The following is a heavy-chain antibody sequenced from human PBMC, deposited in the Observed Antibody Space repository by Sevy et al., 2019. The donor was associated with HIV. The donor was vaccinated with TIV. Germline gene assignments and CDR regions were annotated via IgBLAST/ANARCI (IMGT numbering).Heavy chain of an antibody. D-gene: IGHD5-18*01. CDR1: GFTFSSYA. V-gene: IGHV3-30*04. J-gene: IGHJ4*02. Sequence: GGSLRLSCAASGFTFSSYAMHWVRQAPGKGLEWVAVISYDGNNKYHADSVKDRFTISRDNSKNTLYLQMNSLRAEDTAVYFCVREGLGGYSYSLDCWGQGALVTVSS. CDR2: ISYDGNNK. CDR3: VREGLGGYSYSLDC.